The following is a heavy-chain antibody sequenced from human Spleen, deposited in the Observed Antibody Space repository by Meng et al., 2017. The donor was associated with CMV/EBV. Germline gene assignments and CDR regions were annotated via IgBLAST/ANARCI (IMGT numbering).Heavy chain of an antibody. Sequence: GGSLRLSCAASGFTFDDYSMHWVRQAPGKGLEWVSGISWNSDNKGYADSVKGRFTISRDNSKNTLYLRMDSLRAEDTAVYYCAKGQFFYESGGYLILDSWGQGALVTVSS. CDR2: ISWNSDNK. J-gene: IGHJ4*02. CDR3: AKGQFFYESGGYLILDS. CDR1: GFTFDDYS. V-gene: IGHV3-9*01. D-gene: IGHD3-22*01.